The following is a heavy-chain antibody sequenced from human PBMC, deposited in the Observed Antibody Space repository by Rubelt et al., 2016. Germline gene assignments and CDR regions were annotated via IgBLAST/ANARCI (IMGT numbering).Heavy chain of an antibody. Sequence: EWVEVIWYDGSNKYYADSVKGRFTISRDNSKNTLYLQMNSLRAEDTAVYYCAREGDIVGATTAFDYWGQGTLVTVSS. J-gene: IGHJ4*02. D-gene: IGHD1-26*01. CDR2: IWYDGSNK. CDR3: AREGDIVGATTAFDY. V-gene: IGHV3-33*01.